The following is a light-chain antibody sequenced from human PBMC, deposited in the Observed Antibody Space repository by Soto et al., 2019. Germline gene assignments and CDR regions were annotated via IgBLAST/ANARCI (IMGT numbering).Light chain of an antibody. Sequence: EVVLTQSPATLSLSPGERATLSCRVSQSVSNYLAWYQQKPGQAPRLLIYDASNRATGIPARFSGSGSGTDFTLTISSLEPEDFAVYYCQQRSIWPLTFGGGTKVEIK. CDR2: DAS. V-gene: IGKV3-11*01. J-gene: IGKJ4*01. CDR1: QSVSNY. CDR3: QQRSIWPLT.